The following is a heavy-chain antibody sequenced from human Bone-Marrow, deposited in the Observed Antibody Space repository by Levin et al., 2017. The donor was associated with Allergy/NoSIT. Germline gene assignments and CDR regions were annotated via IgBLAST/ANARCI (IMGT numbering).Heavy chain of an antibody. CDR3: ARVRQQLAPGWFDP. CDR2: IYHSGSP. J-gene: IGHJ5*02. CDR1: GGSISSGGYS. D-gene: IGHD6-13*01. V-gene: IGHV4-30-2*06. Sequence: SCTVSGGSISSGGYSWSWIRQSPGKGLEWIGYIYHSGSPYYNPSLKSRVTISVDSSKNQFFLKVKSVTAADTAVYFCARVRQQLAPGWFDPWGQGTLVTVSS.